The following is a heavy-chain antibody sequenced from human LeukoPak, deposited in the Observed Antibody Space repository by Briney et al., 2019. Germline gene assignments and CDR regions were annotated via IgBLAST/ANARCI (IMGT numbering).Heavy chain of an antibody. CDR1: GGSIGIGDNY. CDR2: IYYSGHT. Sequence: PSETLSLTCTASGGSIGIGDNYGGGIRRPPGKGLEGIGGIYYSGHTYYNPSLKSRVTISVDTSKNQFSLKLSSVTAADTAVYYCARNSRGSGSNRPNWFDPWGQGTLVTVSS. J-gene: IGHJ5*02. D-gene: IGHD3-10*01. CDR3: ARNSRGSGSNRPNWFDP. V-gene: IGHV4-39*01.